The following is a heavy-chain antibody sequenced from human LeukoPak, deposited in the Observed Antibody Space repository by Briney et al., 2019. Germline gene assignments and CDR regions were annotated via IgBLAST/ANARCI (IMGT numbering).Heavy chain of an antibody. V-gene: IGHV4-59*08. Sequence: SETLPLTCTVSGGSISSYYWSWIRQPPGKGLEWIGYIYYSGSTNYNPSLKSRVTISVDTSKNQFSLKLSSVTAADTAVYYCARHGGFNQHYWGQGTLVTVSS. D-gene: IGHD5-24*01. CDR3: ARHGGFNQHY. CDR1: GGSISSYY. J-gene: IGHJ4*02. CDR2: IYYSGST.